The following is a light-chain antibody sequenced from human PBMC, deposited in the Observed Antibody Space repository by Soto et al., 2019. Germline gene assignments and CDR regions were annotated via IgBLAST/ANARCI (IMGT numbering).Light chain of an antibody. CDR2: DVT. J-gene: IGLJ2*01. Sequence: QSALTQPASVSGSPGQSITISCTGTSSDVGGYIYVSWHQQHPGTAPKLMIYDVTIPPSGVSHRFSGSKSGNTASLTISNLQAEDEADYYCSSFTRSNTLLFGGGTKLTVL. CDR1: SSDVGGYIY. V-gene: IGLV2-14*03. CDR3: SSFTRSNTLL.